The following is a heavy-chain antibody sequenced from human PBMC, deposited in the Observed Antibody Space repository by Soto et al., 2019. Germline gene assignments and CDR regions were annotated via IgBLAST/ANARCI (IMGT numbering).Heavy chain of an antibody. V-gene: IGHV4-30-4*01. CDR2: IYYSGST. D-gene: IGHD3-22*01. J-gene: IGHJ4*02. CDR1: GGSISSGDYY. CDR3: ARDLYDSSGYYDC. Sequence: SETLSLTCTVSGGSISSGDYYWSWIRQPPGKGLEWIGYIYYSGSTHYNPSLKSRGTISVDTSKNQFSLKLSSVTAADTAVYYCARDLYDSSGYYDCWGQGTLVTVSS.